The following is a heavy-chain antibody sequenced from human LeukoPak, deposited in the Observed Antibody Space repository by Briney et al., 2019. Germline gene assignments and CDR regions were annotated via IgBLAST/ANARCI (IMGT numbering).Heavy chain of an antibody. J-gene: IGHJ4*02. CDR3: ERGGYYDILTGRALDY. D-gene: IGHD3-9*01. CDR1: GYSISSGYY. CDR2: IYHSGST. Sequence: PSETLSLTCTASGYSISSGYYWGWIRQPPGEGLGWIGSIYHSGSTYYNPSLKSRVTISVGTSKNQFSLKLSSVTAADTAVYYCERGGYYDILTGRALDYWGQGTLVTVSS. V-gene: IGHV4-38-2*02.